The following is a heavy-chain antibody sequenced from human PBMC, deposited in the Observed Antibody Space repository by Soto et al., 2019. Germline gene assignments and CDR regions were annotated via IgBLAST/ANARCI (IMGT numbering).Heavy chain of an antibody. V-gene: IGHV3-23*01. J-gene: IGHJ4*02. CDR3: AKDRYLDHDSRGYLFDN. Sequence: EVQLLESGGDLIQPGGSLRLSCAASGFTFNIYAMTWVRQAPGKGLEWVSAISRYGDFTYYADSVEGRFTISRDNXXXXXXLXXXXXXAXXTAVYYCAKDRYLDHDSRGYLFDNWGQGTLVTVSS. CDR1: GFTFNIYA. CDR2: ISRYGDFT. D-gene: IGHD3-22*01.